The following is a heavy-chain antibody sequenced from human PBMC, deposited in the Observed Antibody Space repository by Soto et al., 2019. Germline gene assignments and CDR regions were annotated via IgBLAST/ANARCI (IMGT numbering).Heavy chain of an antibody. V-gene: IGHV3-13*01. J-gene: IGHJ6*03. CDR1: GFTFSSYD. CDR2: IGTAGDT. CDR3: ARGGMGYYGSGSWSRYYMDV. D-gene: IGHD3-10*01. Sequence: GGSLRLSCAASGFTFSSYDMHWVRQATGKGLEWVSAIGTAGDTYYPGSVKGRFTISRENAKNSLYLQMNSLRAGDTAVYYCARGGMGYYGSGSWSRYYMDVWGKGTTVTVSS.